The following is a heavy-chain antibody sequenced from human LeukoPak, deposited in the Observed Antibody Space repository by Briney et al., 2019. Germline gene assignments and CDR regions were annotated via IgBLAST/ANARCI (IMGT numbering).Heavy chain of an antibody. CDR2: ISGDSRNI. J-gene: IGHJ4*02. V-gene: IGHV3-21*01. CDR1: AFTFSSYK. D-gene: IGHD6-19*01. CDR3: ARDPGTVADTYFDY. Sequence: AAGSLTLYCAAYAFTFSSYKRNCVRQGPGLGLEWVSSISGDSRNIYYADSLKGRFTISRDNAKSSLHLQMNSLRAEDTAVYYCARDPGTVADTYFDYWGPGTLVTVSS.